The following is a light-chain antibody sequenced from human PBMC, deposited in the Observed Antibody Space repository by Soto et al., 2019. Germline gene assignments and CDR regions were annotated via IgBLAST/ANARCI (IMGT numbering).Light chain of an antibody. CDR2: GTS. CDR1: QSVSSSY. J-gene: IGKJ5*01. V-gene: IGKV3-20*01. CDR3: HQYGSSPPMT. Sequence: EIVLTQSPGTLSLSPGERATLSCRASQSVSSSYLAWYQQKPGQAPRLLIYGTSSRATGIPDWFSGSGSGRDFTLTIIRLQPQDFSVYYCHQYGSSPPMTFGQGTRLEIK.